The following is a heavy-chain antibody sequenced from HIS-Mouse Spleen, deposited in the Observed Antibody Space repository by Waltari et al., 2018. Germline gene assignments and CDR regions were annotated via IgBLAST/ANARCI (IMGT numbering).Heavy chain of an antibody. D-gene: IGHD3-3*01. CDR1: GFTFISHW. Sequence: EVQLVESGGGLVQPGGSLRLSCAASGFTFISHWLHWVRQAPGKGLVWVSRINSDGSSTSYADSVKGRFTISRDNAKNTLYLQMNSLRAEDTAVYYCAYYDFWSGYYTGAYWGQGTLVTVSS. V-gene: IGHV3-74*01. CDR2: INSDGSST. CDR3: AYYDFWSGYYTGAY. J-gene: IGHJ4*02.